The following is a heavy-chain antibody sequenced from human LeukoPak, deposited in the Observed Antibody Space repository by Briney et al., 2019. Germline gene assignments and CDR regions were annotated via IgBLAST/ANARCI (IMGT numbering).Heavy chain of an antibody. CDR2: ISASGGTT. J-gene: IGHJ5*01. D-gene: IGHD2-2*01. CDR3: AKEPREYCSSTSCPNWFDS. CDR1: GFTFNNYS. V-gene: IGHV3-23*01. Sequence: GGSLSLFCAASGFTFNNYSMSWVRHAPGEGLEWVSAISASGGTTYYADSVKGRFTISRDNSETTLFLQMNSLRAEDTAVYYCAKEPREYCSSTSCPNWFDSWGQGTLVTVSS.